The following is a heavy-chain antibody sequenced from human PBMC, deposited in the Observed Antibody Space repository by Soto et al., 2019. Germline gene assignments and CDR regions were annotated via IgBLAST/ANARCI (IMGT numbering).Heavy chain of an antibody. J-gene: IGHJ2*01. D-gene: IGHD3-3*01. Sequence: APVKVSFNDSAGTFSSYGISSVRQAPGQGLEWMGWISAYNGNTNYAQKLEGRVTMTTDTSTNTAYMELRSLRSDDTSVYYCATLSVDWYFDLWGRGTLVTVSS. CDR1: AGTFSSYG. CDR2: ISAYNGNT. CDR3: ATLSVDWYFDL. V-gene: IGHV1-18*01.